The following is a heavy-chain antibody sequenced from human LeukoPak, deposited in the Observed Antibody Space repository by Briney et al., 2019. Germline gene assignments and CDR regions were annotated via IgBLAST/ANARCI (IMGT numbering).Heavy chain of an antibody. V-gene: IGHV1-2*02. Sequence: ASVKVSCKASGYTFTGYYMHWVRQAPGQGLEWMGWINPNSGGTNYAQKFQGRVTMTRDTSISTAYMELSRLRSDDTTVYYCARVVVSLMVYATPPNWFDPWGQGTLVTVSS. CDR3: ARVVVSLMVYATPPNWFDP. J-gene: IGHJ5*02. CDR2: INPNSGGT. CDR1: GYTFTGYY. D-gene: IGHD2-8*01.